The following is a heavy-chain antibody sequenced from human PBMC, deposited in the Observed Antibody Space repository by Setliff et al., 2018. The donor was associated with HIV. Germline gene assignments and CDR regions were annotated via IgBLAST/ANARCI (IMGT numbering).Heavy chain of an antibody. J-gene: IGHJ5*02. CDR3: ARDFKRYNSPCRFDP. V-gene: IGHV4-61*02. Sequence: SETLSLTCTVSRGSISSGTFYWNWIRQPAGKGLEWIGRINTSGSTNYNPSLKSRVTISVGKSQNQFSLKLSSVTAADTAVYYCARDFKRYNSPCRFDPWGQGTLVTVSS. CDR1: RGSISSGTFY. CDR2: INTSGST. D-gene: IGHD6-13*01.